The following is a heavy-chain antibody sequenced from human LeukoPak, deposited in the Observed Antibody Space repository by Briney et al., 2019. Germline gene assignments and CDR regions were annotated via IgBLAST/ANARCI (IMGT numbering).Heavy chain of an antibody. Sequence: PSETLSLTCTVSGGSISSYYWSWIRQPPGKGLEWIGYIYYSGSTNYNPSLKSRVTISVDTSKNQFSLKLSSVTAADTAVYYCARHSILGLVASFDPWGQGTLVTVSS. CDR1: GGSISSYY. D-gene: IGHD5-12*01. V-gene: IGHV4-59*08. CDR3: ARHSILGLVASFDP. CDR2: IYYSGST. J-gene: IGHJ5*02.